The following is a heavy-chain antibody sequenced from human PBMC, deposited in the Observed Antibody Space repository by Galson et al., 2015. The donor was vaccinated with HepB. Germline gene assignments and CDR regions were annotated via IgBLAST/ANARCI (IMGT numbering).Heavy chain of an antibody. Sequence: SLRLSCAASGFTFSSFGMSWVRQGPGKGLEWVSLISGSGGNTYYADSVKGRFTISRDNSKNTLYLHMNSLRAEDTAVYYCAKRGGYFYGSGSYISDYWGQGILVTVSS. CDR3: AKRGGYFYGSGSYISDY. V-gene: IGHV3-23*01. D-gene: IGHD3-10*01. J-gene: IGHJ4*02. CDR1: GFTFSSFG. CDR2: ISGSGGNT.